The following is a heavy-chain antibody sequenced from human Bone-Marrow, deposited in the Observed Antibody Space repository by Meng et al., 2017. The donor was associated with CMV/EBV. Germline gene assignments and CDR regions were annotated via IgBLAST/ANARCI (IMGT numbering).Heavy chain of an antibody. V-gene: IGHV1-2*02. D-gene: IGHD1-26*01. CDR1: GYTFTGYY. Sequence: ASVKVSCKASGYTFTGYYIHWVRQAPGQGLEWMGWINPNSGGTNYAQKFQGRVTMTRDTSISTAYMELSRLRSDDTAVYYCARERIVGATFDYWGQGTLVTVSS. CDR3: ARERIVGATFDY. J-gene: IGHJ4*02. CDR2: INPNSGGT.